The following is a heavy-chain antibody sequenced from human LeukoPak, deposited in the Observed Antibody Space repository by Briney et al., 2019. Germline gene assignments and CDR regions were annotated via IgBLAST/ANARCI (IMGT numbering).Heavy chain of an antibody. J-gene: IGHJ5*02. CDR3: ARAAGSWSNWFDP. D-gene: IGHD6-13*01. CDR2: ISSSSGYI. Sequence: GGSLRLSCAASGFTFSSYSMNWVRQAPGKGLEWVSSISSSSGYIYYADSVKGRFTISRDNAKNSLYLQMNSLRAEDTAVYYCARAAGSWSNWFDPWGQGTLVTVSS. V-gene: IGHV3-21*01. CDR1: GFTFSSYS.